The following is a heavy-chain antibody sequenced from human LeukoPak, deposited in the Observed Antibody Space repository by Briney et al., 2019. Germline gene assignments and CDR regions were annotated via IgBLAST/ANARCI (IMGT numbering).Heavy chain of an antibody. Sequence: GGSLRLSCAVSGFTVSGNYMSWIRQAPGKGLQWVSLIYSGDTTLYADSVKGRFTISRDISKNTLYLQMSSLRAEDTAVYYCARRAGGYSHPYGYWGQGVLVTVSS. CDR1: GFTVSGNY. D-gene: IGHD4-23*01. J-gene: IGHJ4*02. CDR3: ARRAGGYSHPYGY. V-gene: IGHV3-53*01. CDR2: IYSGDTT.